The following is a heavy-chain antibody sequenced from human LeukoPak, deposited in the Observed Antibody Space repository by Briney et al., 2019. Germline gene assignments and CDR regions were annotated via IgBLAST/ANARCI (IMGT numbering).Heavy chain of an antibody. D-gene: IGHD3-22*01. Sequence: PSETLSLTCTVSGGSISSGGYYWSWIRQHPGKGLEWIGYIYYSGSTYYNPSLKSRVTISVDTSKNQFSLKLSSVTAADTAVYYCARGYYYHGTGYGRWGQGTLVTVSS. CDR2: IYYSGST. V-gene: IGHV4-31*03. CDR1: GGSISSGGYY. CDR3: ARGYYYHGTGYGR. J-gene: IGHJ4*02.